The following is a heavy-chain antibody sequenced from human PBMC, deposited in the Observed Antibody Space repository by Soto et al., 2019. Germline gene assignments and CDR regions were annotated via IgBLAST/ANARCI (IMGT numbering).Heavy chain of an antibody. CDR1: GGSISGSSYY. CDR3: VSRKREENCSSNSCYVTS. V-gene: IGHV4-39*01. Sequence: QSQLQESGPGLVKPSETLSLTCTVSGGSISGSSYYWGWIRQPPGKGLEWIATISYSGNTYSNPSLRSRVFISVDTSKNQFSLKLSSVTAADTAVYYCVSRKREENCSSNSCYVTSWGQGTLVTVSS. J-gene: IGHJ5*02. D-gene: IGHD2-2*01. CDR2: ISYSGNT.